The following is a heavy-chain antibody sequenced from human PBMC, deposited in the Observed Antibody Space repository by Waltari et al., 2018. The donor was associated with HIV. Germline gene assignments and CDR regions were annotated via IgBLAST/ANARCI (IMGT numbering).Heavy chain of an antibody. J-gene: IGHJ4*02. CDR3: TTDPITMVRGVTLFDY. CDR1: GFTFSNAW. D-gene: IGHD3-10*01. CDR2: IKSKTEGGTT. Sequence: EVQLVESGGGLVKPGGSLRLSCAASGFTFSNAWMSWVRQAPGKGLEWVGRIKSKTEGGTTDYAAPVKGRFTISRDDSKNTLYLQMNSLKTEDTAVYYCTTDPITMVRGVTLFDYWGQGTLVTVSS. V-gene: IGHV3-15*01.